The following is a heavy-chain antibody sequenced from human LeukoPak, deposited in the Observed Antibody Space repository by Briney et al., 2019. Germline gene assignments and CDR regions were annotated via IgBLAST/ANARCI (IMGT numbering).Heavy chain of an antibody. Sequence: PGGSLRLSCAASGFTFSSYGMHWVRQAPGKGLQWVAVIWYDGSNKYYADSVKGRFTISRDNSKNTLYLQMNSLRAEDTAVYYRARESTNNWFDPWGQGTLVTVSS. CDR2: IWYDGSNK. CDR3: ARESTNNWFDP. J-gene: IGHJ5*02. D-gene: IGHD5/OR15-5a*01. CDR1: GFTFSSYG. V-gene: IGHV3-33*01.